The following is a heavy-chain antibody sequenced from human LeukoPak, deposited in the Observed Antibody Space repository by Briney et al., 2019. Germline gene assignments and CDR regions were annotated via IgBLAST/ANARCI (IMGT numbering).Heavy chain of an antibody. Sequence: SETLSLTCAVYGGSFSGYYWSWIRQPPGKGLEWIGEINHSGSTNYNPSLKSRVTKSVDTSKNQFSLKLSSVTAADTAVYYCARGVRSPVVVVLLGTRNWFDPWGQGTLVTVSS. CDR2: INHSGST. CDR1: GGSFSGYY. V-gene: IGHV4-34*01. D-gene: IGHD3-22*01. J-gene: IGHJ5*02. CDR3: ARGVRSPVVVVLLGTRNWFDP.